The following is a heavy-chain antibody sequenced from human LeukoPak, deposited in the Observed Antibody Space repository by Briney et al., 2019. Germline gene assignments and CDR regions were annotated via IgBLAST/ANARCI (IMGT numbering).Heavy chain of an antibody. D-gene: IGHD2-2*01. CDR1: GGTFSSYA. CDR2: IIPIFGTA. V-gene: IGHV1-69*13. Sequence: SVKVSCKASGGTFSSYAISWVRQAPGQGLEWMGGIIPIFGTANYAQKFQGRVTITADESTSTAYMELSSLRSEDTAVYYCARGNGYCSSTSCYDYYYYYMDVWGKGTTVTVSS. CDR3: ARGNGYCSSTSCYDYYYYYMDV. J-gene: IGHJ6*03.